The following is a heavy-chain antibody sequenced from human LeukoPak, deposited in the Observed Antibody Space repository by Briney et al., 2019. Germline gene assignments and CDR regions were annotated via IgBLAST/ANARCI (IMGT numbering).Heavy chain of an antibody. Sequence: GTSVKVSCKASGFTFTSSAVQWVRQARGQRLESIGWIVVGSGNTNYAQKFQERVTITRDMSTSTAYMELSSLRSEDTAVYYCAAAYDILTGYHRYYFDYWGQGTLVTVSS. CDR2: IVVGSGNT. J-gene: IGHJ4*02. CDR3: AAAYDILTGYHRYYFDY. D-gene: IGHD3-9*01. V-gene: IGHV1-58*01. CDR1: GFTFTSSA.